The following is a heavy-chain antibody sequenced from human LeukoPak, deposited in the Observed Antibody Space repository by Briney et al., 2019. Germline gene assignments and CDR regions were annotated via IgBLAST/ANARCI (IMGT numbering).Heavy chain of an antibody. D-gene: IGHD3-10*01. V-gene: IGHV4-61*02. J-gene: IGHJ6*03. CDR3: ARVATMVRGAFHYYMDV. CDR2: IYTSGST. Sequence: SETLSLTCTVSGGSISSGSYYWRWIRQPAGTGLEWIARIYTSGSTNYNPSLKSRVTISVHTSKNQFSLKLSSVTAADTAVYYCARVATMVRGAFHYYMDVWGKGTTVTISS. CDR1: GGSISSGSYY.